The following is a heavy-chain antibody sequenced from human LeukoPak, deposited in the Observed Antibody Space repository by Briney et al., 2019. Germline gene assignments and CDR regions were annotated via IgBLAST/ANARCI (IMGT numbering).Heavy chain of an antibody. CDR2: FDPEDGET. CDR3: AKDSSTSNYYYPMDV. J-gene: IGHJ6*02. CDR1: GYTLTELS. D-gene: IGHD2-2*01. Sequence: ASVKVSCKVSGYTLTELSMHWVRQAPGKGLDWMGGFDPEDGETIYAQKFQGRVTMTEDTSADTAYMELSSLRSEDTAVYYCAKDSSTSNYYYPMDVWGQGTTVIVSS. V-gene: IGHV1-24*01.